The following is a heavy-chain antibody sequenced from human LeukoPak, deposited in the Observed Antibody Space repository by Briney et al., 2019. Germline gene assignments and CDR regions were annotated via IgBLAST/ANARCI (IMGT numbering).Heavy chain of an antibody. J-gene: IGHJ3*02. CDR3: ARVRYDFWSGTGNAFDI. CDR1: GGSFSGYY. CDR2: INHSGST. Sequence: PSETLSLTCAVYGGSFSGYYWSWIRQPPGKGLEWIGEINHSGSTNYNPSLKSRVTISVDTSKNQFSLKLSSVTAADTAVYYCARVRYDFWSGTGNAFDIWGQGTMVTVSS. D-gene: IGHD3-3*01. V-gene: IGHV4-34*01.